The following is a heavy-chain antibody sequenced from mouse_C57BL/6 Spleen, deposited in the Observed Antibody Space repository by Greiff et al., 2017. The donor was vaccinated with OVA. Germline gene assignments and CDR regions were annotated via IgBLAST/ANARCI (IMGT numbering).Heavy chain of an antibody. Sequence: EVQRVESGGGLVKPGGSLKLSCAASGFTFSSYAMSWVRQTPEKRLEWVATISDGGSYTYYPDNVKGRFTISRDNAKNNLYLHMSHLKSEDTAMYYCARGGYYGSGLFDYWGQGTTLTVSS. J-gene: IGHJ2*01. CDR3: ARGGYYGSGLFDY. CDR2: ISDGGSYT. D-gene: IGHD1-1*01. V-gene: IGHV5-4*01. CDR1: GFTFSSYA.